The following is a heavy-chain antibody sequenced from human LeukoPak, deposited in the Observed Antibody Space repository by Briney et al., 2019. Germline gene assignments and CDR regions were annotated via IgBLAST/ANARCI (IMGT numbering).Heavy chain of an antibody. CDR2: IYLSGST. CDR1: GYSISSGYY. D-gene: IGHD3-3*01. CDR3: ARHGNDFWSGYEYYFDY. J-gene: IGHJ4*02. V-gene: IGHV4-38-2*01. Sequence: PSETLSLTCAVSGYSISSGYYWGWIRQPPGKGLEGIGSIYLSGSTYYNPSLKSRVTISVDTSKNQFSLKLSSVTAADTAVYYCARHGNDFWSGYEYYFDYWGQGTLVTVSS.